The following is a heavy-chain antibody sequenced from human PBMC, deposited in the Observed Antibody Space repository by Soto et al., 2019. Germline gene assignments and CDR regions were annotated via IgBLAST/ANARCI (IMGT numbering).Heavy chain of an antibody. J-gene: IGHJ6*02. D-gene: IGHD6-13*01. Sequence: GGSLRLSCAASGFTFSSYAMSWVRQAPGKGLEWVSGISGSGGSTSYADSVKGRFTISRDNAKNTLYLQMNSLRAEDTAVYYCASGGYSSSWYYYYGMDVWGQGTTVTVSS. V-gene: IGHV3-23*01. CDR3: ASGGYSSSWYYYYGMDV. CDR2: ISGSGGST. CDR1: GFTFSSYA.